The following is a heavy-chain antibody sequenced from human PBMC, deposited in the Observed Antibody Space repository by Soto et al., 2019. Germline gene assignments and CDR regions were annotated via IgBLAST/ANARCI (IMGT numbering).Heavy chain of an antibody. V-gene: IGHV1-2*04. CDR2: INPNSGGT. Sequence: ASVKVSCKASGYTFTDYYIHWVRQAPGQGLEWMGWINPNSGGTNYAQKFQGWVTMTRDTSISTAYMELSRLKSDDTAVYYCARDSSSWNLHYFDYGGKGTLVTVPS. CDR1: GYTFTDYY. D-gene: IGHD6-13*01. J-gene: IGHJ4*02. CDR3: ARDSSSWNLHYFDY.